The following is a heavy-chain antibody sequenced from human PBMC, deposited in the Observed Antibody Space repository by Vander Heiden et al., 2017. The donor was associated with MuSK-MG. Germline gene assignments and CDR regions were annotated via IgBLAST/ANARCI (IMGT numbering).Heavy chain of an antibody. Sequence: EVRLVESGGGLVQPGGSLRLSCEVSGFPFSRYWMSWARRAPGKGLGWVATITEDGSDISYLDSVKGRFTISRDNAKNSLYLQMGSLRAEDSAVFYCLRVFSGPGWIPYGGRLFDFWGQGTLVNVSS. CDR1: GFPFSRYW. CDR2: ITEDGSDI. D-gene: IGHD6-19*01. J-gene: IGHJ4*02. CDR3: LRVFSGPGWIPYGGRLFDF. V-gene: IGHV3-7*01.